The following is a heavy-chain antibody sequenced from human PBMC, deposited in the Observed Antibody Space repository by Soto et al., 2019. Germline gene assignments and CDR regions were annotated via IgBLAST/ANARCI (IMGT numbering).Heavy chain of an antibody. CDR1: DGSISSYY. CDR3: ARVPTPSSSPGYYYYGMDV. D-gene: IGHD6-6*01. V-gene: IGHV4-30-4*01. J-gene: IGHJ6*02. Sequence: SETLSLTCTVSDGSISSYYWSWIRQPPGKGLEWIGYIYYSGSTYYSPSLKSRVTIPVDTSKNQFSLKLSSVTAADTAVYYCARVPTPSSSPGYYYYGMDVWGQGTTVTVSS. CDR2: IYYSGST.